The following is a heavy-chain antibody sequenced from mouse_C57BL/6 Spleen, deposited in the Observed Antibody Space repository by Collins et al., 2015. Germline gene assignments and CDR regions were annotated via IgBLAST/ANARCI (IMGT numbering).Heavy chain of an antibody. J-gene: IGHJ3*01. CDR2: IYPGSSNT. V-gene: IGHV1-66*01. Sequence: QVQLQQSGPELVKPGASVKISCKASGYSFTSYYIHWVKQRPGQGLEWIGWIYPGSSNTKYNEKFKGKATLTADTSSSTAYMQLSSLTSEDSAVYYCARFDYYGSSSAWFAYWGQGTLVTVSA. D-gene: IGHD1-1*01. CDR3: ARFDYYGSSSAWFAY. CDR1: GYSFTSYY.